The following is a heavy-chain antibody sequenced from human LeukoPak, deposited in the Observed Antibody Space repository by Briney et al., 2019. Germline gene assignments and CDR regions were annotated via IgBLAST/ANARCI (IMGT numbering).Heavy chain of an antibody. CDR2: IGANVGST. V-gene: IGHV3-23*01. J-gene: IGHJ6*02. D-gene: IGHD2-8*02. Sequence: GGSLRLSCVAAGFTFSNFAMYWLRQAPGKGLEWVSAIGANVGSTSYADSVRGRFTISRDNSRNTLYLQMSSLRTDDTATYYCTKSTDYWYYGMDVWGQGTTVTVSS. CDR1: GFTFSNFA. CDR3: TKSTDYWYYGMDV.